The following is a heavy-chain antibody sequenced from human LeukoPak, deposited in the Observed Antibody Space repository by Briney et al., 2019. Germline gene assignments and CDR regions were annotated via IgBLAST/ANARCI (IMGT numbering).Heavy chain of an antibody. Sequence: SETLSLTCTVSGGSISSGDYYWSWIRQPPGKGLEWIGYIYYSGSTYYSPSLKSRVTISVDTSKNQFSLKLSSVTAADTAVYYCATSAFGYCSSTSCYAPDYWGQGTLVTVSS. CDR1: GGSISSGDYY. J-gene: IGHJ4*02. V-gene: IGHV4-30-4*01. CDR2: IYYSGST. CDR3: ATSAFGYCSSTSCYAPDY. D-gene: IGHD2-2*01.